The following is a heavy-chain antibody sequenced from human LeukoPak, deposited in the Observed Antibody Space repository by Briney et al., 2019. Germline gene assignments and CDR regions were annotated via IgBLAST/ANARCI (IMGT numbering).Heavy chain of an antibody. J-gene: IGHJ6*03. CDR3: ARSGSGSYYGYYYYYMDV. Sequence: SETLSLTCTVSGGSISSYYWSWIRQPPGKGLEWIGYIYYSGSTNYNPSLKSRVTISVDTSKNQFSLELSSVTAADTAVYYCARSGSGSYYGYYYYYMDVWGKGTTVTISS. CDR1: GGSISSYY. V-gene: IGHV4-59*01. CDR2: IYYSGST. D-gene: IGHD3-10*01.